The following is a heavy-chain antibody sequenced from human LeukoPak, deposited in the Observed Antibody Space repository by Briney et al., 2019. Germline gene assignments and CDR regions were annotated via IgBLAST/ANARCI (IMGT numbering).Heavy chain of an antibody. J-gene: IGHJ4*02. CDR2: ITGSGGST. D-gene: IGHD3-3*01. CDR3: AKDKGDFWSGHHY. V-gene: IGHV3-23*01. CDR1: GFTFSNYA. Sequence: PGGSLRLSCAASGFTFSNYAMSWVRQAPGKGLEWVSSITGSGGSTYYADSVKGRFTISRDNSKNTLYLQMSSLRAEDTAVYYSAKDKGDFWSGHHYWGQGTLVTVSS.